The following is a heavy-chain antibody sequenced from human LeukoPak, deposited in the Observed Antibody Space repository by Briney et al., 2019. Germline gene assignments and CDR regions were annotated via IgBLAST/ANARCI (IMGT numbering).Heavy chain of an antibody. CDR3: ARDAGYCSSTSCYRAFDI. V-gene: IGHV3-7*01. D-gene: IGHD2-2*01. Sequence: GGSLRLSCAASGFTFSTYWMNWVRQAPGKGLEWVANIKQDGSEKYYVDSVKGRLTISRDNAKNSLSLQMNSLRAEDTAVYYCARDAGYCSSTSCYRAFDIWGQGTMVTVSS. CDR2: IKQDGSEK. CDR1: GFTFSTYW. J-gene: IGHJ3*02.